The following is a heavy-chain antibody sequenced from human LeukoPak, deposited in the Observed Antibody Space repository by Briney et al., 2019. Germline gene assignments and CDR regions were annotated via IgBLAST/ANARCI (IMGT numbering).Heavy chain of an antibody. D-gene: IGHD6-19*01. CDR1: GGSFSGYY. J-gene: IGHJ4*02. Sequence: SETLSLTCAVYGGSFSGYYWSWIRQPPGKGLEWIGEINHSGSTNYNPSLKSRVTISVDTSKNQFSLKLSSVTAADTAVYYCARQKWLDDWGQGTLVTVSS. CDR2: INHSGST. V-gene: IGHV4-34*01. CDR3: ARQKWLDD.